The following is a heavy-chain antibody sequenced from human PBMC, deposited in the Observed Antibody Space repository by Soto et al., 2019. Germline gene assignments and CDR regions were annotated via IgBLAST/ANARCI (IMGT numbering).Heavy chain of an antibody. J-gene: IGHJ4*02. D-gene: IGHD4-17*01. V-gene: IGHV1-2*04. CDR2: INPNSGGT. CDR3: ARAQSTYGDYVYFGY. Sequence: SVKISCKASGYTFTGYYMHWVRQAPGQGLEWMGWINPNSGGTNYAQKFQGWVTMTRDTSISTAYMELSRLRSDDTAVYYCARAQSTYGDYVYFGYWGQGSLVTSP. CDR1: GYTFTGYY.